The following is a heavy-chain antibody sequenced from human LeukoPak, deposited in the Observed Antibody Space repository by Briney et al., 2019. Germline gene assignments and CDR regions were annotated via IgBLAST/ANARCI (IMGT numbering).Heavy chain of an antibody. CDR1: GFTFSSYW. J-gene: IGHJ6*03. D-gene: IGHD3-9*01. Sequence: GGSLRLSCAASGFTFSSYWMSWVRQAPGEGLEWVANIKQDGSEKYYVDSVKGRFTISRDNAKNSPYLQMNSLRAEDTAVYYCARVSLTGYYYYYYMDVWGKGTTVTVSS. CDR2: IKQDGSEK. V-gene: IGHV3-7*01. CDR3: ARVSLTGYYYYYYMDV.